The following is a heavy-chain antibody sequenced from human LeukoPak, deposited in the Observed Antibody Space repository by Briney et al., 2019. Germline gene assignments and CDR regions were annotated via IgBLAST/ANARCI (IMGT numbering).Heavy chain of an antibody. CDR1: GFTVSSNY. CDR3: ARLNLAVVGAFDV. J-gene: IGHJ3*01. D-gene: IGHD6-19*01. CDR2: IYSGGST. V-gene: IGHV3-66*04. Sequence: GGSLRLSCAASGFTVSSNYMTWVRQAPGKGLEWVSVIYSGGSTYYADSVKGRFTISRDNSKNTLYLQMNSLRAEDTAVYYCARLNLAVVGAFDVWGQGTMVTVSS.